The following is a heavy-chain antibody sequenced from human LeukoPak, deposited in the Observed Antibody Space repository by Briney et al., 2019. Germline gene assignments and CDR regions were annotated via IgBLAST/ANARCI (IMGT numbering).Heavy chain of an antibody. CDR2: IYYSGSA. CDR3: ASPMAWAHNRRDSDY. V-gene: IGHV4-39*07. Sequence: TSETLSLTCTVSGGSISSSSYYWGWIRQPPGKGLEWIGSIYYSGSAYYNPSLKSRVSISVDTSKNQFSLKLRSVTAADTAVYYCASPMAWAHNRRDSDYWGLGTLVTVSS. J-gene: IGHJ4*02. CDR1: GGSISSSSYY. D-gene: IGHD5-24*01.